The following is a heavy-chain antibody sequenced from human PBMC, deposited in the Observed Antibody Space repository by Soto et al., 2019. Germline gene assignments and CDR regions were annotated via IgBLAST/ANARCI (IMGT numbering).Heavy chain of an antibody. CDR1: GFTFSSYA. D-gene: IGHD5-12*01. Sequence: QVQLVESGGGVVQPGRSLRLSCAASGFTFSSYAMHWVRQAPGKGLEWVAVISYDGSNKYYADSVKGRFTISRDNSKNTLYRQMNSLRAEDTAVYYCARAGVLRGHYGGYVLNYWGQGTLVTVSS. J-gene: IGHJ4*02. V-gene: IGHV3-30-3*01. CDR3: ARAGVLRGHYGGYVLNY. CDR2: ISYDGSNK.